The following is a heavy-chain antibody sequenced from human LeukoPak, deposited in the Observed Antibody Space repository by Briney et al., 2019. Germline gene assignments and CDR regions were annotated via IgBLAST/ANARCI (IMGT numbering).Heavy chain of an antibody. CDR3: AREGLWFGESEH. CDR1: GFTVSSNY. V-gene: IGHV3-53*01. CDR2: IYSGGRT. J-gene: IGHJ1*01. Sequence: GGSLRLSCAASGFTVSSNYMSWVRQAPGKGLEWVSVIYSGGRTYYADSVKGRFTISRDNSKNTLYLQMNSLRAEDTAVYYCAREGLWFGESEHWGQGTLVTVSS. D-gene: IGHD3-10*01.